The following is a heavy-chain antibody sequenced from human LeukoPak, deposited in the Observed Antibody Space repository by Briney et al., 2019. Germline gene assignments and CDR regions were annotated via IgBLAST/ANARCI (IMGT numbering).Heavy chain of an antibody. CDR1: GYTFTSYG. Sequence: GASVKVSCKASGYTFTSYGISWVRQAPGQGLEWMGWNSAYNGNTNYAQKLQGRVTMTTDTSTSTAYMELRSLRSDDTAVYYCARDQTYYYDSSGYYRSYWYFDLWGRGTLVTVSS. J-gene: IGHJ2*01. D-gene: IGHD3-22*01. CDR3: ARDQTYYYDSSGYYRSYWYFDL. CDR2: NSAYNGNT. V-gene: IGHV1-18*01.